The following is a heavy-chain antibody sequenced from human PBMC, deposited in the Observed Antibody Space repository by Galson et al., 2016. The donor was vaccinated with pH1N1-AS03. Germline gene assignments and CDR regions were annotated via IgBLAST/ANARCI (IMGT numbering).Heavy chain of an antibody. D-gene: IGHD7-27*01. J-gene: IGHJ5*02. Sequence: FSGYSCSWIRQSPGKGLEWIGEINHSGSTNYNPSLKNRVTISVDTSTNQFSLNLTSVTAADTAVYYCARRANWGFTGRQNWFDPWGQGTLVTVSS. CDR3: ARRANWGFTGRQNWFDP. CDR2: INHSGST. V-gene: IGHV4-34*01. CDR1: FSGYS.